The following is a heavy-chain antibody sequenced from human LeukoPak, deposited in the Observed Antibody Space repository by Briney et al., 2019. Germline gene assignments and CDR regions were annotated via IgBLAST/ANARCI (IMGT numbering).Heavy chain of an antibody. D-gene: IGHD2-15*01. CDR3: ARDVLLVVAARARRFDP. Sequence: ASEKVSCKASGYTFTVYYMHWGRHAHGQGHGWMGWINPNSGGTNYAQKFQGRVTMTRDTSISAAYMELSRLRSDDTAVYYCARDVLLVVAARARRFDPWGQRTLVTVSS. J-gene: IGHJ5*02. V-gene: IGHV1-2*02. CDR2: INPNSGGT. CDR1: GYTFTVYY.